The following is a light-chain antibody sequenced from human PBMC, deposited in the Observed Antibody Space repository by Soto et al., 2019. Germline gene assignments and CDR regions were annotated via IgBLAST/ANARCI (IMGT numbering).Light chain of an antibody. CDR2: DAS. CDR1: QSVSSY. J-gene: IGKJ1*01. CDR3: QQRSNWPRT. V-gene: IGKV3-11*01. Sequence: EIVLTQSPATLSLSPGERATLSCRASQSVSSYLAWYQQKPGQAPRLLIYDASNRATGIPARFSGSGSGTDLTITISSLEPEDCEVYYGQQRSNWPRTFGQGTKVDIK.